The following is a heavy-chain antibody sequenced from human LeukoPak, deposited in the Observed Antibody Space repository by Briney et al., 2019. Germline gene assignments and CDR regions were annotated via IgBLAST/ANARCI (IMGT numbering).Heavy chain of an antibody. D-gene: IGHD2-15*01. CDR1: GDSLGIYK. CDR2: ISSSGSA. Sequence: SETLSLTCSVSGDSLGIYKWSWIRQSPGKGLEWVAHISSSGSAIYNPSLMSRVSMSVDTSKNQFSLRLTSVTAADTAVYYCAREWSGFDFWGQGTTVTVSS. J-gene: IGHJ3*01. CDR3: AREWSGFDF. V-gene: IGHV4-59*01.